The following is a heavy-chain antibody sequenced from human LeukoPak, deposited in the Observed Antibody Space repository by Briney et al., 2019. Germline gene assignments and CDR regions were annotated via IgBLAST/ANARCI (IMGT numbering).Heavy chain of an antibody. CDR3: AREEGATSY. CDR2: IYSGGST. Sequence: GGSLRLSCAASGFTFSNAYMSWVRQAPGKGLEWVSVIYSGGSTYYADSVKGRFTISRDNSKNTLYLQMNSLRAEDTAVYYCAREEGATSYWGQGTLVTVSS. D-gene: IGHD1-26*01. CDR1: GFTFSNAY. J-gene: IGHJ4*02. V-gene: IGHV3-53*01.